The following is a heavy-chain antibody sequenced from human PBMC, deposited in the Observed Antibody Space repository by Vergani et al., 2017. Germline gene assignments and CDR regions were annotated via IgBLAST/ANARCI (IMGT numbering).Heavy chain of an antibody. CDR3: ARVGDGYNFGDY. D-gene: IGHD5-24*01. CDR2: ISSSSSYT. V-gene: IGHV3-11*05. Sequence: QVQLVESGGGLVKPGGSLRLSCAASGFTFSDYYMSWIRQAPGKGLEWVSYISSSSSYTNYADSVKGRFTISRDNAQSSLYLQMNSLRAEDTAVYYCARVGDGYNFGDYWGQGTLVTVSS. CDR1: GFTFSDYY. J-gene: IGHJ4*02.